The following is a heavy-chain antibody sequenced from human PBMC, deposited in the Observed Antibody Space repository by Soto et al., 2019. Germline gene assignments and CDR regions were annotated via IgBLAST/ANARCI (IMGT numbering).Heavy chain of an antibody. V-gene: IGHV1-8*01. CDR1: GYTFTSYD. D-gene: IGHD3-3*01. Sequence: ASVKVSCKASGYTFTSYDINWVRQATGQGLEWMGWMNPNSGNTGYAQKFQGRVTMTRNTSISKAYMELSSLSSDVTAVYYCARGGFFGVVITYYYYYMDVWGKGTTVTVSS. J-gene: IGHJ6*03. CDR3: ARGGFFGVVITYYYYYMDV. CDR2: MNPNSGNT.